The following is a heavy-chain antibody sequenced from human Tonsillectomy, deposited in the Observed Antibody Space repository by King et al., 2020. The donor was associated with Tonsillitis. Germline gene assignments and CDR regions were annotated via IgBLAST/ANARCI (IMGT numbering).Heavy chain of an antibody. J-gene: IGHJ4*02. V-gene: IGHV3-11*05. CDR1: GFTFSDYY. Sequence: VQLVESGGGLVKPGGSLRLSCAASGFTFSDYYLSWIRQAPGKGLEGVSYSSSSSRYTNYAASVKVRFTISRDNAKNSLYLQMNTLRAEDTAVYYCASTYSSSVYWGQGTLVTVSS. D-gene: IGHD6-6*01. CDR3: ASTYSSSVY. CDR2: SSSSSRYT.